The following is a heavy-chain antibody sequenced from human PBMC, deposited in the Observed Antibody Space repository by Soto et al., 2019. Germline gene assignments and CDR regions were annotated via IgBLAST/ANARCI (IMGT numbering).Heavy chain of an antibody. J-gene: IGHJ4*02. CDR3: ATCRSDRGWYEEHF. V-gene: IGHV4-39*02. D-gene: IGHD6-19*01. Sequence: KTSETLSLTSTVSNDSTWSGTSYWACLRQPPGRGLERIGRLSYLGTTDYNPSLKSRVTISKDASKNHFSLKLTSLTAADTAVYFCATCRSDRGWYEEHFWGEATLVTVCS. CDR1: NDSTWSGTSY. CDR2: LSYLGTT.